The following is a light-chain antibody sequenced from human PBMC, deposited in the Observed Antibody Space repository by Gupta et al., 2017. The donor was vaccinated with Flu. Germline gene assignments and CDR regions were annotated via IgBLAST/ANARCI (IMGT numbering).Light chain of an antibody. CDR2: GAS. CDR1: PSVSSN. CDR3: QQYKNWPT. Sequence: EIVMTQSPATLSVSPGERATLSCRASPSVSSNLAWYQQKPGQAPRLLIYGASTRATGIPARFSGSGSGTEFTLTISSLQSEDFAVYYCQQYKNWPTFGQGTKVEIK. J-gene: IGKJ1*01. V-gene: IGKV3-15*01.